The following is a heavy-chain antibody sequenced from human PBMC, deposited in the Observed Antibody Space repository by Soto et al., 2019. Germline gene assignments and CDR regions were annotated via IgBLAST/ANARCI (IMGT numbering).Heavy chain of an antibody. J-gene: IGHJ4*02. D-gene: IGHD4-17*01. CDR3: ARGLSAATVVTCYFDS. Sequence: SETLSLTCTVSGGSISSSDYYWSWMRQPPGKGLEWIGYIYSSGNTYYNPSLKSRLTISVDTSKNQFSLKLSSVTAADTALYYCARGLSAATVVTCYFDSWGQGTLVTVSS. V-gene: IGHV4-31*03. CDR2: IYSSGNT. CDR1: GGSISSSDYY.